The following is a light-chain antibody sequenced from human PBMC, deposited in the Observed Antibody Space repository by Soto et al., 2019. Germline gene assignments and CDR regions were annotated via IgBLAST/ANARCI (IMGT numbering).Light chain of an antibody. CDR3: QQYQNLWT. CDR2: RAC. CDR1: QTIYSN. Sequence: IGMTQSPATLSVSPGERATLSCRASQTIYSNVAWYQQRPGQPPRLLIDRACSRATGIPARFSGSGSGTEFTLTINSLQSEDFAVYYCQQYQNLWTFGQGTKVEIK. V-gene: IGKV3-15*01. J-gene: IGKJ1*01.